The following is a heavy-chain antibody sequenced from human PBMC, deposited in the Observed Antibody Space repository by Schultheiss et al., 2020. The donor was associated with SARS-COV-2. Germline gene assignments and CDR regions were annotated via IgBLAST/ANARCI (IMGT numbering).Heavy chain of an antibody. CDR2: IYYSGST. V-gene: IGHV4-61*08. CDR1: GGSISSGGYY. CDR3: ARVYYCGGDCGDWFDP. Sequence: SETLSLTCTVSGGSISSGGYYWSWIRQHPGKGLEWIGYIYYSGSTNYNPSLKSRVTMSVDTSKNQFSLKLSSVTAADTAVYYCARVYYCGGDCGDWFDPWGQGTLVTVSS. D-gene: IGHD2-21*02. J-gene: IGHJ5*02.